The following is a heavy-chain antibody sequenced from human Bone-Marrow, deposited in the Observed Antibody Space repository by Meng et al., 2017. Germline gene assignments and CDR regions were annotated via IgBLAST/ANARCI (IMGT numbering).Heavy chain of an antibody. CDR1: GGSISSGGYY. V-gene: IGHV4-31*01. D-gene: IGHD1-14*01. Sequence: QGQVQGSGPGLVKPSQTLSLTCTVSGGSISSGGYYWSWIRQHPGNGLEWIGYIYYSGSTYYNPSLKSLVTISVDTSKNQFSLKLSSVTAADTAVYYCAREASPEYYFDYWGQGTLVTVSS. CDR2: IYYSGST. J-gene: IGHJ4*02. CDR3: AREASPEYYFDY.